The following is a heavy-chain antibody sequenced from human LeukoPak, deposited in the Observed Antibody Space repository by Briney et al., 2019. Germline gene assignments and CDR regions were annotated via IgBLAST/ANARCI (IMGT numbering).Heavy chain of an antibody. CDR2: TRNKANSYIT. D-gene: IGHD6-13*01. V-gene: IGHV3-72*01. J-gene: IGHJ6*03. CDR3: AREFKQQLVLYYYYYMDV. CDR1: GFTFSDHY. Sequence: GGSLRLSCAASGFTFSDHYMDWVRQAPGKGREGVGRTRNKANSYITEYAASVEGRFTISRDNSKNSLYLQMNSLKTEDTAVYYCAREFKQQLVLYYYYYMDVWGKGTTVTVSS.